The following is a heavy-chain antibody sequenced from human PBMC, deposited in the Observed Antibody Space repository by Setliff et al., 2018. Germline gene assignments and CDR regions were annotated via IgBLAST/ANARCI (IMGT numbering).Heavy chain of an antibody. D-gene: IGHD4-4*01. J-gene: IGHJ4*02. Sequence: PGGSLRLSCAASGFTFSIYSMNWLRQAPGKGLEWVSYISSGSISTTHYADSVRGRFTVSRDNAKNTLYLEMSNLRAEDSAVYYCARRGTTAFDFWGLGTLVTVSS. CDR3: ARRGTTAFDF. CDR2: ISSGSISTT. V-gene: IGHV3-48*01. CDR1: GFTFSIYS.